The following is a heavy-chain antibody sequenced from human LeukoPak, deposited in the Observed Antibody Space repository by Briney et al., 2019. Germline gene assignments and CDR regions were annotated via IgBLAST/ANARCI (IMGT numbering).Heavy chain of an antibody. CDR3: ARDAEYSSSWYKGNYYYMDV. V-gene: IGHV4-4*07. D-gene: IGHD6-13*01. J-gene: IGHJ6*03. CDR1: GGSISSYY. CDR2: IYTSGST. Sequence: SETLSLTCTVSGGSISSYYWSWIRQPAGKGLEWIGRIYTSGSTNYNPSLKSRVTMSVDTSKNQSSLKLSSVTAADTAVYYCARDAEYSSSWYKGNYYYMDVWGKGTTVTVSS.